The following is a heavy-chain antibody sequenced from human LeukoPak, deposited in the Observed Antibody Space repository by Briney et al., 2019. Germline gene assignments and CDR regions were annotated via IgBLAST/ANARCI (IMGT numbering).Heavy chain of an antibody. J-gene: IGHJ3*02. V-gene: IGHV4-38-2*02. CDR3: ARDCSSTSCPPGAFDI. Sequence: SETLSLTCTVSGYSISSGYYWGWIRQPPGKGLEWIGSIYHSGSTYYNPSLKSRVTISVDTSKNQFSLKLSSVTAADTAVYYCARDCSSTSCPPGAFDIWGQGTMVTVSS. CDR1: GYSISSGYY. D-gene: IGHD2-2*01. CDR2: IYHSGST.